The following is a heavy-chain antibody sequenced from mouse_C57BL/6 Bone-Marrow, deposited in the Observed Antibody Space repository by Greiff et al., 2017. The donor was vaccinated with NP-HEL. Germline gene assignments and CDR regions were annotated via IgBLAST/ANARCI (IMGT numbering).Heavy chain of an antibody. CDR2: IHPTSGST. D-gene: IGHD1-1*01. V-gene: IGHV1-64*01. Sequence: QVQLQQPGAELVKPGASVKLSCKASGYTFTSYWMHWVKQRPGQGLEWIGMIHPTSGSTNYNEKFKSKATLPVDKSSSTAYMQLSSLTSEDSAVYYGARLLPYGSSFAYWGQGTLVTVSA. CDR3: ARLLPYGSSFAY. CDR1: GYTFTSYW. J-gene: IGHJ3*01.